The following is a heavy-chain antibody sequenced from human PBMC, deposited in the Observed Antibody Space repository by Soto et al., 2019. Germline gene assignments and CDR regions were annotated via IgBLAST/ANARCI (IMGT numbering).Heavy chain of an antibody. CDR1: GDSVSSNTAA. CDR2: TYYRSNWRH. J-gene: IGHJ4*02. Sequence: SPTLSLTCAISGDSVSSNTAAWNWIRSSPSRGLEWLGRTYYRSNWRHDYAVSVKSRITVNPDTSKNHFSLQLNSVTPDVTAVYYCARGVAGSGFDLWGQGTLVTVSS. D-gene: IGHD6-19*01. V-gene: IGHV6-1*01. CDR3: ARGVAGSGFDL.